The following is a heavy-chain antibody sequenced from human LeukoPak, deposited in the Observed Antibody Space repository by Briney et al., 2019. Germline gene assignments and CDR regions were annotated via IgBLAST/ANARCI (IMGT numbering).Heavy chain of an antibody. CDR2: ISAYNGNT. J-gene: IGHJ1*01. D-gene: IGHD6-13*01. CDR3: ARGHSTSWPEYFQH. Sequence: ATVKVPCKASGYTFNRYGISWVRQAPGQGLEWVGWISAYNGNTKNAQNLQGRVTMTTDTSTTTAYMELRSLKSDDTAVYYCARGHSTSWPEYFQHWGQGTLVTVSS. V-gene: IGHV1-18*01. CDR1: GYTFNRYG.